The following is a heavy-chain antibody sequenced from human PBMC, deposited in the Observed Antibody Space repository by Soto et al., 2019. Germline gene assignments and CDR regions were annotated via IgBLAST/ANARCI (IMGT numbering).Heavy chain of an antibody. V-gene: IGHV4-61*01. CDR1: GGSVSSGRYY. Sequence: ASETLSLTCTVSGGSVSSGRYYWSWIRQPPGKGLEWIGYIYYSGSTNYNPSLKSRVTISVDTSKNQFSLKLSSVTAADTAVCYCARGVPYSYGYVSWFDPWGQGTLVT. CDR3: ARGVPYSYGYVSWFDP. J-gene: IGHJ5*02. D-gene: IGHD5-18*01. CDR2: IYYSGST.